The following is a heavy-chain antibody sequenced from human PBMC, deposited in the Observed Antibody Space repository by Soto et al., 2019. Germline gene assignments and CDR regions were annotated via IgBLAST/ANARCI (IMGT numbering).Heavy chain of an antibody. CDR2: INAGNGNT. D-gene: IGHD2-21*02. CDR1: GYIFTSYA. Sequence: ASVKVSCKTSGYIFTSYAMHWVRQAPGQRPEWMGWINAGNGNTKYAQNLLDRVTFTRDTSASTVYMELTSLRYDDTAVYYCARGNTATADYWGQGTLVTVYS. V-gene: IGHV1-3*01. J-gene: IGHJ4*02. CDR3: ARGNTATADY.